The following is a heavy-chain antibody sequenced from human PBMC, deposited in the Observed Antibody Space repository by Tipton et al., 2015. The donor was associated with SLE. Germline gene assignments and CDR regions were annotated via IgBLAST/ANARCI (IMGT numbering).Heavy chain of an antibody. V-gene: IGHV4-39*07. D-gene: IGHD1-14*01. CDR2: FSYSGTT. CDR3: TKGSPGWYDGVEE. J-gene: IGHJ4*02. CDR1: GGSITSSSFF. Sequence: TLSLTCIVSGGSITSSSFFWDWVRQPPGKGLEWIGTFSYSGTTYFNPSLKSRVTISADTSENQFSLNLSSVTAADTAVYYCTKGSPGWYDGVEEWSQGALVTVSS.